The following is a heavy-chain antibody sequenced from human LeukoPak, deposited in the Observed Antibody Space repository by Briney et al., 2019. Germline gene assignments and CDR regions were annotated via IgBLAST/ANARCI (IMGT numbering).Heavy chain of an antibody. D-gene: IGHD3-9*01. CDR3: AKDSPVSRYFEARYYLDN. J-gene: IGHJ4*02. Sequence: ASVKVSCKASGYTLTGYYMHWVRQAPGQGLEWMGWINPDSGGTKYAQKLQGRVTMTRDTSMNTAYMELSSLTSDDTAVYYCAKDSPVSRYFEARYYLDNWGQGTLVTVSS. CDR2: INPDSGGT. V-gene: IGHV1-2*02. CDR1: GYTLTGYY.